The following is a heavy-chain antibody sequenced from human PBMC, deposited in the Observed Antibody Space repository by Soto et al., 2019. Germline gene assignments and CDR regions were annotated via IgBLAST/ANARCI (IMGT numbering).Heavy chain of an antibody. CDR3: ARSQFDYIWGTSGYFDS. Sequence: GASLKISCKGSGYSFSTHWVGWVRQMPGKGLEWMGIIYPGDSDTRYSPSFHGRVTTSADESITTAYLQWSSLKASDTAMYYCARSQFDYIWGTSGYFDSWGQGTLVTVSS. J-gene: IGHJ4*02. V-gene: IGHV5-51*01. CDR1: GYSFSTHW. D-gene: IGHD3-16*01. CDR2: IYPGDSDT.